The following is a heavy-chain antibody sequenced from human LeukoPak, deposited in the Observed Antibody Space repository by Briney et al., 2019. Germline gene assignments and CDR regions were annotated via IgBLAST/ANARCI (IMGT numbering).Heavy chain of an antibody. Sequence: GGSLRLSCAASGFTFSSYAMHWVRRAPGKGLEWVAVISYDGSNKYYADSVKGRFTISRDNSKNTLYLQMNSLRAEDTAVYYCASLAGYRCSGGSCYSLDYWGQGTLVTVSS. CDR1: GFTFSSYA. J-gene: IGHJ4*02. CDR3: ASLAGYRCSGGSCYSLDY. CDR2: ISYDGSNK. D-gene: IGHD2-15*01. V-gene: IGHV3-30*04.